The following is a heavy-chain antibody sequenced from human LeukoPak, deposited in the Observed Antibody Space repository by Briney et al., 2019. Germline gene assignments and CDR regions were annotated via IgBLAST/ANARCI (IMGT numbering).Heavy chain of an antibody. Sequence: ASVKVSCKASGYTLTGYYMHWVRQAPGQGLEWMGWINPNSGGTNYAQKFQGRVTMTRDTSISTAYMELSRLRSDDTAVYYCARGPHREVGITMVRGVTFDYWGQGTLVTVSS. V-gene: IGHV1-2*02. CDR1: GYTLTGYY. D-gene: IGHD3-10*01. J-gene: IGHJ4*02. CDR3: ARGPHREVGITMVRGVTFDY. CDR2: INPNSGGT.